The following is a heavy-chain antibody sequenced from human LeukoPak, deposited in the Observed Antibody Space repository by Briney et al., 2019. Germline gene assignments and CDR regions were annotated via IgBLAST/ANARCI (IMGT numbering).Heavy chain of an antibody. CDR1: GFTFRRYG. J-gene: IGHJ6*03. V-gene: IGHV3-23*01. CDR2: LSGSGGNT. Sequence: GGSLRLSCAASGFTFRRYGMSWVRQAPGKGLEWVSVLSGSGGNTFYADSVKGRFTISRDNSKNTLYLQMNSLRAEDTAVYYCTRGVRYDILTRRYYYYYYMDVWGKGTTVTVSS. D-gene: IGHD3-9*01. CDR3: TRGVRYDILTRRYYYYYYMDV.